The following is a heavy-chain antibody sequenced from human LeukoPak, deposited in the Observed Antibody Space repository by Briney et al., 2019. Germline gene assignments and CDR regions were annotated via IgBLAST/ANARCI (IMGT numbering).Heavy chain of an antibody. CDR1: GFTFSSYA. CDR3: ARGPSVPRLTDRFDY. CDR2: ISGSGGST. V-gene: IGHV3-23*01. J-gene: IGHJ4*02. Sequence: PGGSLRLSCAASGFTFSSYAMSWVRQAPGKGLEWVSAISGSGGSTYYADSVKGRFTISRDNSKNTLYLQMNSLRADDTAVYYCARGPSVPRLTDRFDYWGQGTLVTVSS. D-gene: IGHD4-11*01.